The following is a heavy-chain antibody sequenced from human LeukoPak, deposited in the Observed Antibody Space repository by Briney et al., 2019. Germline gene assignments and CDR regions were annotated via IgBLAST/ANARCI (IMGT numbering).Heavy chain of an antibody. V-gene: IGHV4-34*01. CDR2: INHSGSA. D-gene: IGHD3-9*01. J-gene: IGHJ6*03. CDR3: ARGVYDTLTGDYKGHYYYMDV. Sequence: SETLSLTCAVYGGSFSGYCWTWSRQSPGKGLEWIGEINHSGSAKYNPALRSRVTISVATPKNQFFLDLHSVTAEDTAVYYCARGVYDTLTGDYKGHYYYMDVWAKGTTVTVSS. CDR1: GGSFSGYC.